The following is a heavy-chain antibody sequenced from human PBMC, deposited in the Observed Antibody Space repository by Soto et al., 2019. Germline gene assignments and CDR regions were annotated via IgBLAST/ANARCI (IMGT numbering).Heavy chain of an antibody. J-gene: IGHJ4*02. CDR2: ISGSGGST. CDR1: EFTFSSYA. V-gene: IGHV3-23*01. Sequence: GGSLRLSGADSEFTFSSYAMSWVRQAPGKGLEWVSAISGSGGSTYYADSVKGRFTISRDNSKNTLYLQMNSLRAEDTAVYYCAKYLHYYDFWSGYRTLDYWGQGTLVTVSS. CDR3: AKYLHYYDFWSGYRTLDY. D-gene: IGHD3-3*01.